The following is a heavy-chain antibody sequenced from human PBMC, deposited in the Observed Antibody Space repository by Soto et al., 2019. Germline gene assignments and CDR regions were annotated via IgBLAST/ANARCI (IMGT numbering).Heavy chain of an antibody. D-gene: IGHD1-26*01. J-gene: IGHJ4*02. CDR2: ISYSGST. CDR3: ARHGSDIMGAIHFDY. Sequence: PSETLSLTCIVSGGSISDYYWSWIRQPPGKGLEWIGYISYSGSTKYNSSLMSRVTISVDTSKNQFSLKLTSVTAADTAVYYCARHGSDIMGAIHFDYWGQGTLVTVSS. CDR1: GGSISDYY. V-gene: IGHV4-59*08.